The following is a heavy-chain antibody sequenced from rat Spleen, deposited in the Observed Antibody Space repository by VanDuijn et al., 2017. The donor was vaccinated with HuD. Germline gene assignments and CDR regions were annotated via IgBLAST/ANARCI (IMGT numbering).Heavy chain of an antibody. V-gene: IGHV5-22*01. D-gene: IGHD1-9*01. J-gene: IGHJ2*01. CDR2: ISYEGSSN. Sequence: EVQLVESGGGLVQPGRSLKLSCAASGFTFSDYYMAWVRQAPKKGLEWDATISYEGSSNYYGDTVNGRFTISRDNAKTTLNLQMTSLRSEDTATSYCERRHYGYTDYFDYWGQGVMVTVSS. CDR1: GFTFSDYY. CDR3: ERRHYGYTDYFDY.